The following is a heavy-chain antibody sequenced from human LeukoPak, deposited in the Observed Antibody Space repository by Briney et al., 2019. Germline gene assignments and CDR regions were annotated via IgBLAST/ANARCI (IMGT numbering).Heavy chain of an antibody. CDR3: ARETGDFDS. J-gene: IGHJ4*02. Sequence: PGGSLRLSCAASGFTFSSFAMSWVRQASGKGLEWVSVISGRGDSTYYADSVKGRFTISRDNSKSTVYLQMNSLRAEDTAVYYCARETGDFDSWGQGTLVIVSS. V-gene: IGHV3-23*01. CDR2: ISGRGDST. CDR1: GFTFSSFA. D-gene: IGHD7-27*01.